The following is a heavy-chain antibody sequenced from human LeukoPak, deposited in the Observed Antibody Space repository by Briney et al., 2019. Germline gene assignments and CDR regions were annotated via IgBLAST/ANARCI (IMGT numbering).Heavy chain of an antibody. D-gene: IGHD3-10*01. CDR3: ARGDVTMVRGVIITWFDP. J-gene: IGHJ5*02. CDR1: GYTFTSYA. Sequence: ASVKVSCKASGYTFTSYAMNWVRQAPGQGLEWMGWINTNTGNPTYAQGFTGRFVFSLDTSVSTAYLQISSLKAEDTAVYYCARGDVTMVRGVIITWFDPWGQGTLVTVSS. V-gene: IGHV7-4-1*02. CDR2: INTNTGNP.